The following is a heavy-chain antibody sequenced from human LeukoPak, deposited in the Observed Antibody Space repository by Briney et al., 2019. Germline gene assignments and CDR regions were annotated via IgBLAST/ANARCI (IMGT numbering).Heavy chain of an antibody. J-gene: IGHJ6*03. V-gene: IGHV3-66*01. CDR3: ARTTEGGYTYNYFYYYYMDV. CDR1: GFSVSSNY. Sequence: GGSLRLSCAASGFSVSSNYMSWIRQAPGKGLEWVSLIYSGGSTYYADSVKGRFTISRDNSKNTLFLQMNSLRAEDTAVYYCARTTEGGYTYNYFYYYYMDVWGKGTTVTISS. CDR2: IYSGGST. D-gene: IGHD5-18*01.